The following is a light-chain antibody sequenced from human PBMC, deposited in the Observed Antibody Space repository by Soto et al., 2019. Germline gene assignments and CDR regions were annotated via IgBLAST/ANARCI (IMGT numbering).Light chain of an antibody. V-gene: IGKV1-6*01. Sequence: IQMTQSPSSLSASVVDRVTITCRASQSISSYLNWYQQKPGKAPKLLIYAASSLQSGVPSRFSGSGSGTDFTLTISSLQPEDFATYYCLQDYNYHFGGGTKVDIK. CDR1: QSISSY. J-gene: IGKJ4*01. CDR2: AAS. CDR3: LQDYNYH.